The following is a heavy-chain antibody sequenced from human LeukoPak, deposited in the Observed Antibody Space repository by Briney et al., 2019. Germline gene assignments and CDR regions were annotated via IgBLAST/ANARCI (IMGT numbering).Heavy chain of an antibody. CDR1: GFTFSNYA. V-gene: IGHV3-23*01. D-gene: IGHD2-15*01. CDR2: ITSDGSAT. Sequence: GASLRLSCAASGFTFSNYAMGGVRQTPGKGLECISLITSDGSATYYVDSVKGRFTISRDNSDNTMYLQMSSLRADDTAVYYCAKAPIQYCSGASCYPFDYWGQGTLVTVSS. CDR3: AKAPIQYCSGASCYPFDY. J-gene: IGHJ4*02.